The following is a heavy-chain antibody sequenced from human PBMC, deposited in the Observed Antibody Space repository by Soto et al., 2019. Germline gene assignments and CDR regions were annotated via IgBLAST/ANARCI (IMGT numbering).Heavy chain of an antibody. Sequence: ASVKVSCKTSGYLFTTYDINWAQQAAGRGLEWMGRVNPNNGKTDYAQNFQGRLTMTRDTSISTVYMELSSLTSEDTAVYYCAKDFGGLYNWFDPWGQGTLVTVSS. J-gene: IGHJ5*02. CDR1: GYLFTTYD. V-gene: IGHV1-8*01. D-gene: IGHD3-16*01. CDR3: AKDFGGLYNWFDP. CDR2: VNPNNGKT.